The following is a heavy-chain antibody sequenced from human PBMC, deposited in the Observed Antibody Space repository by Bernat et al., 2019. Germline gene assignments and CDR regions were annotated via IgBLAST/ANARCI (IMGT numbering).Heavy chain of an antibody. Sequence: EVQLVESGGGLVQPGGSLRLSCAASGFTFSSYWMHWVRQAPDKGLVWVSRIDRDGSSTNYADSVRGRFTISRDNAKNTRYLQMNSLRAEDTAVYYCARRDGYKSIIDYWGQGTLVAVSS. V-gene: IGHV3-74*01. CDR2: IDRDGSST. J-gene: IGHJ4*02. D-gene: IGHD5-24*01. CDR1: GFTFSSYW. CDR3: ARRDGYKSIIDY.